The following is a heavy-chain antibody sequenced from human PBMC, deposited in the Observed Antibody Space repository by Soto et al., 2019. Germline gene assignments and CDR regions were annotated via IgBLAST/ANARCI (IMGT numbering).Heavy chain of an antibody. CDR1: GGTFSSYA. Sequence: QVQLVQSGAEVKKPGSSVKVSCKASGGTFSSYAISWVRQAPGQGLEWMGGIIPIFGTANYAQKFQGRVTITADESTSTAYMELSSLRSEDTAVYYCAREEAHRSGGSCYSDYWGQGTLVTVSS. D-gene: IGHD2-15*01. J-gene: IGHJ4*02. V-gene: IGHV1-69*12. CDR3: AREEAHRSGGSCYSDY. CDR2: IIPIFGTA.